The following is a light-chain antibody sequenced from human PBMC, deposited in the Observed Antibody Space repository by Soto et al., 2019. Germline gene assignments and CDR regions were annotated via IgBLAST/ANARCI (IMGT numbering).Light chain of an antibody. Sequence: QSVLTQPPSVSAAPGQKVTISCSGSSSNIGTYYVSWFQQLPGTAPKLLIYDNDKRPSGIPDRFSGSKSGTSATLGITGLQTGDEADYYCGTWDSSLSAGVFGGVTKLTVL. CDR1: SSNIGTYY. CDR2: DND. J-gene: IGLJ2*01. V-gene: IGLV1-51*01. CDR3: GTWDSSLSAGV.